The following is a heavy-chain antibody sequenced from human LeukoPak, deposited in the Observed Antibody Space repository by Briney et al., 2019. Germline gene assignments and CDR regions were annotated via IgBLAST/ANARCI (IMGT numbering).Heavy chain of an antibody. Sequence: ASVKVSCKASGCTFTGYYMHWVRQAPGQGLEWMGWINPNSGGTNYAQKFQGRVTMTRDTSISTAYMELSRLRSDDTAVYYCARDDYDSSGYYYTNYFDYWGQGTLVTVSS. CDR1: GCTFTGYY. V-gene: IGHV1-2*02. J-gene: IGHJ4*02. CDR2: INPNSGGT. D-gene: IGHD3-22*01. CDR3: ARDDYDSSGYYYTNYFDY.